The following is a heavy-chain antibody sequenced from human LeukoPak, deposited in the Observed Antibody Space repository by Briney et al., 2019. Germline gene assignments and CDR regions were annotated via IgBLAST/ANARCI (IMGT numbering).Heavy chain of an antibody. Sequence: PGGSLRLSCAASGLTFSGHWMHWVRQAPGKGLEWVAVISYDGSNKYYADSVKGRFTISRDNSKNTLYLQMNSLRAEDTAVYYCARDPLGTRPGFDYWGQGTLVTVSS. CDR2: ISYDGSNK. CDR1: GLTFSGHW. V-gene: IGHV3-30*03. CDR3: ARDPLGTRPGFDY. J-gene: IGHJ4*02. D-gene: IGHD1-1*01.